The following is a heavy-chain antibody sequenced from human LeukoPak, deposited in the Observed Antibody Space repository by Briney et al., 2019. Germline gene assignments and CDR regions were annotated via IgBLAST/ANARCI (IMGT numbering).Heavy chain of an antibody. Sequence: ASVKVSCKASGGTFSSYAVSWVRQAPGQGLEWMGGIIPIFGTANYAQNFQGRVTITTDESTTTAYMRLSSLRSEDTAVYYRARGKWNRPGYMDVWGKGTTVTVSS. V-gene: IGHV1-69*05. CDR1: GGTFSSYA. CDR2: IIPIFGTA. J-gene: IGHJ6*03. CDR3: ARGKWNRPGYMDV. D-gene: IGHD1-1*01.